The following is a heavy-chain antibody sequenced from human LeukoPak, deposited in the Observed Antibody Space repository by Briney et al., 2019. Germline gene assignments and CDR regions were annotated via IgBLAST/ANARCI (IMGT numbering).Heavy chain of an antibody. V-gene: IGHV1-69*13. Sequence: ASVKVSCKASGGTFSSYAISWVRQAPGQGLEWMGGIIPIFGTANYAQKFQGRVTITADESTSTAYMELSSLGSEDTAVYYCARSSIRGYSGYAYDYWGQGTLVTVSS. CDR1: GGTFSSYA. J-gene: IGHJ4*02. CDR2: IIPIFGTA. D-gene: IGHD5-12*01. CDR3: ARSSIRGYSGYAYDY.